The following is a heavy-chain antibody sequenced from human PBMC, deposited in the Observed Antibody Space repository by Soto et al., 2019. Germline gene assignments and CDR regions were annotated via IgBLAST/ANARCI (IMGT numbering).Heavy chain of an antibody. Sequence: ASVKVSCKASGYTFTSYDINWVRQATGQGLEWMGWMNPNSGNTGYAQKFQGRVTMTRNTSISTAYMELSSLRSADTAVYYCARAQDCSSTSCQDDAFDIWGHGTMVTVSS. CDR1: GYTFTSYD. V-gene: IGHV1-8*01. CDR2: MNPNSGNT. CDR3: ARAQDCSSTSCQDDAFDI. J-gene: IGHJ3*02. D-gene: IGHD2-2*01.